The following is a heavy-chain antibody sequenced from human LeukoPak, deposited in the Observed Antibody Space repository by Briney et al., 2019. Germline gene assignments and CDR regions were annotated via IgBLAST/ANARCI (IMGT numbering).Heavy chain of an antibody. CDR2: INPNSGGT. V-gene: IGHV1-2*02. CDR3: ARAAPYYDFWSGYYTTFFDY. D-gene: IGHD3-3*01. Sequence: ASVKVSCKASGYTSTGYYMHWVRQAPGQGLEWMGWINPNSGGTNYAQKFQGRVTMTRDTSISTAYMELSRLRSDDTAVYYCARAAPYYDFWSGYYTTFFDYWGQGTLVTVSS. CDR1: GYTSTGYY. J-gene: IGHJ4*02.